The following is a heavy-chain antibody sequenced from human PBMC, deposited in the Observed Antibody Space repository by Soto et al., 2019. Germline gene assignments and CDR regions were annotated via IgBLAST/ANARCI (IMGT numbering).Heavy chain of an antibody. CDR1: GFTFSSYA. Sequence: GGSLRLSCVASGFTFSSYAMTWVRQAPGKGLEWVSAISGSGTNSYYADSVKGRFTTSRDNSKNTLYLQMNSLSDEDTAVYYCAKGTSYGMGSYYRRANDYYGMDVWGQGTTVTVSS. V-gene: IGHV3-23*01. J-gene: IGHJ6*02. CDR2: ISGSGTNS. D-gene: IGHD3-10*01. CDR3: AKGTSYGMGSYYRRANDYYGMDV.